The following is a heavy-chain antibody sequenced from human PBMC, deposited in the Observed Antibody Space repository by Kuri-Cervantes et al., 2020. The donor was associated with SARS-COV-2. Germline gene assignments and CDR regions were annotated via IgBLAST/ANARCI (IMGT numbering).Heavy chain of an antibody. D-gene: IGHD6-6*01. CDR2: ISSSSSYI. J-gene: IGHJ4*02. CDR3: ARVPIAAPDY. V-gene: IGHV3-21*01. CDR1: GFTFSSYS. Sequence: GGSLRLSCAASGFTFSSYSMNWVRQAPGKGLEWVSSISSSSSYIYYADSVKGRFTISRDNAKNSPYLQMNSLRAEDTAVYYCARVPIAAPDYWGQGTLVTVSS.